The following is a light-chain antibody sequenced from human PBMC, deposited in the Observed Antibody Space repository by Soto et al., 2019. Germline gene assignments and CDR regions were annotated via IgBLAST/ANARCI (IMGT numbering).Light chain of an antibody. V-gene: IGLV2-8*01. Sequence: QSALTQPPSASGSPGQSVTISCTGTSSDVGGYNYVSWYQQHPGKAPKLMIYEVSKRPSGVPARFSGSKSGNTASLTVSGLQAEDDADYYCSSYAGSTGVFGGGTKLTVL. J-gene: IGLJ2*01. CDR3: SSYAGSTGV. CDR2: EVS. CDR1: SSDVGGYNY.